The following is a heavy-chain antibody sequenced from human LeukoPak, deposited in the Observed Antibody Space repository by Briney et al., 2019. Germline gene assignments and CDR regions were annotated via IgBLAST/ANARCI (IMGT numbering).Heavy chain of an antibody. CDR3: AKPGRPDRTFYFDY. J-gene: IGHJ4*02. V-gene: IGHV3-30*04. D-gene: IGHD2-2*01. CDR2: ISYDGSNK. Sequence: GGALRLSCAASGFTFSSYAMHWVRQAPGKGLEWVAVISYDGSNKYYADSVKGRFTISRDNSKNTLYLQMNSLRAEDTAVYYCAKPGRPDRTFYFDYWGQGTLVTVSS. CDR1: GFTFSSYA.